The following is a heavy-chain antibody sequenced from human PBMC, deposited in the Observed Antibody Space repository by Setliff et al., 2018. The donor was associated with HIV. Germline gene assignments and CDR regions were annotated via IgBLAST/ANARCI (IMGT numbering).Heavy chain of an antibody. CDR3: ARGNIVATDAFDI. CDR1: GYTFTSYD. CDR2: MNPNSGNT. V-gene: IGHV1-8*02. D-gene: IGHD5-12*01. Sequence: ASVKVSCKASGYTFTSYDINWVRQATGQGLEWMGWMNPNSGNTGYAQKFQGRVTMTRNTSISTAYLELSSLRSEDTAVYYCARGNIVATDAFDIWGQGTMVTVSS. J-gene: IGHJ3*02.